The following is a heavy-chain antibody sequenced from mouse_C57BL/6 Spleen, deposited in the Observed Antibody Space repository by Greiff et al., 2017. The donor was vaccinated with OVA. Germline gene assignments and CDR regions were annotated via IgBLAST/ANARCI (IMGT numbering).Heavy chain of an antibody. CDR2: IWSGGST. Sequence: VKLMESGPGLVQPSQSLSITCTVSGFSLTSYGVHWVRQSPGKGLEWLGVIWSGGSTDYNAAFISRLSISKDNSTSQVFFKMNSLQADDSSIYYCARKGGGNYFDYWGQGTTLTVSS. V-gene: IGHV2-2*01. J-gene: IGHJ2*01. CDR3: ARKGGGNYFDY. CDR1: GFSLTSYG.